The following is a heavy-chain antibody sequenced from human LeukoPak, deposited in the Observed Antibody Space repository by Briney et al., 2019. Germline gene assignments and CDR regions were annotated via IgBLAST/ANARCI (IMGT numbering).Heavy chain of an antibody. CDR3: AKVRGSRITIFGVVIFASGGMDV. J-gene: IGHJ6*02. CDR1: GFTFSSYA. CDR2: ISGSGGST. Sequence: PGGPLRLSCAASGFTFSSYAMSWVRQAPGKGLEWVSAISGSGGSTYYADSVKGRFTISRDNSKNTLYLQMNSLRAEDTAVYYCAKVRGSRITIFGVVIFASGGMDVWGQGTTVTVSS. V-gene: IGHV3-23*01. D-gene: IGHD3-3*01.